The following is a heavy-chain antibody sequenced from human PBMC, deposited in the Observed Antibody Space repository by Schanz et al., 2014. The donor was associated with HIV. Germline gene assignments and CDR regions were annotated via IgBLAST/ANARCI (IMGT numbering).Heavy chain of an antibody. D-gene: IGHD2-15*01. CDR2: ISGYIGNT. Sequence: QVQLVQSGAEVKKPGASVKVSCKASGYTFTSYDINWVRQAPGQGLEWMGWISGYIGNTNYAQNLQDRVTMTTDTLTSTVYMELRSLRSDDTAVYYCARGYCSGGTCYSGDYWGQGTLVTVSS. J-gene: IGHJ4*02. CDR1: GYTFTSYD. CDR3: ARGYCSGGTCYSGDY. V-gene: IGHV1-18*01.